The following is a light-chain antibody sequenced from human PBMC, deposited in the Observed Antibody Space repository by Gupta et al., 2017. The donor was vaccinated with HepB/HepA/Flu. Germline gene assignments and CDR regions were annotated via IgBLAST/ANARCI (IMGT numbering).Light chain of an antibody. J-gene: IGLJ1*01. CDR1: SSNVVRDN. Sequence: VLTHPPSASGTPGHRVAISCSGSSSNVVRDNVYWYRQLPGTAPKLLIYNDDRRPSGVPDRFSGSKSGTSDSLAISGLRSEDEAEYYCEASDTSISAEVFGTGTRVTVL. CDR2: NDD. CDR3: EASDTSISAEV. V-gene: IGLV1-47*01.